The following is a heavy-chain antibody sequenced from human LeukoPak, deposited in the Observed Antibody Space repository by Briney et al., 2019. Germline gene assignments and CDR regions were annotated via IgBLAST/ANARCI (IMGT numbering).Heavy chain of an antibody. CDR3: ARGAYSSSSGYIDY. V-gene: IGHV4-30-2*01. J-gene: IGHJ4*02. CDR2: IYHSGNT. Sequence: SETLSLTCAVSGSSISNGGFSWSWIRQPPGKGLEWIGYIYHSGNTYYNPSLKSQVTISVDWSKNKFSLNLNSVTAAGTAVYYCARGAYSSSSGYIDYWGQGTLVTVSS. D-gene: IGHD6-6*01. CDR1: GSSISNGGFS.